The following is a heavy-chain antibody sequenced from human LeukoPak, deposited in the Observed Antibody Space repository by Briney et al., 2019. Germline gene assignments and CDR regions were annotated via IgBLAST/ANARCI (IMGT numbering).Heavy chain of an antibody. CDR1: GFTFDDYG. CDR2: ISGSGGST. V-gene: IGHV3-23*01. J-gene: IGHJ4*02. Sequence: GGSLRLSCAASGFTFDDYGMSWVRQAPGKGLEWVSAISGSGGSTYYADSVKGRFTISRDNSKNTLYLQMNSLRAEDTAVYYCAKDFTPSSPYYFDYWGQGTLVTVSS. CDR3: AKDFTPSSPYYFDY.